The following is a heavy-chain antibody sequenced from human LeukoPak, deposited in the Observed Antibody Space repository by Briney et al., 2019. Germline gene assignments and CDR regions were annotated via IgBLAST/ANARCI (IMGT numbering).Heavy chain of an antibody. V-gene: IGHV3-11*01. J-gene: IGHJ3*02. CDR3: ARDSRGKPYGSGREDAFDI. D-gene: IGHD3-10*01. Sequence: GGSLRLSCAASGFTFSDYYMSWIRQAPGKGLEWVSYISSSGSTIYYADSVKGRFTISRDNAKNSLYLQMNSLRAEDTAVYYCARDSRGKPYGSGREDAFDIWGQGTMVTVSS. CDR1: GFTFSDYY. CDR2: ISSSGSTI.